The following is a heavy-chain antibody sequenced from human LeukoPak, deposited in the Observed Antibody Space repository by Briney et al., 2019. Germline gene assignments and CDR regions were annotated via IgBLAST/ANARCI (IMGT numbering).Heavy chain of an antibody. J-gene: IGHJ6*02. V-gene: IGHV1-69*04. Sequence: ASVKVPCKASGDTFSSDSISWVRQAPGQGLEWMGRIIPILTLAKYAQKFRGRVTITADTSTSTAYMELSSLRSEDTAVYYCARDQSSSSYDYYYGMDVWGQGTTVTVSS. CDR1: GDTFSSDS. D-gene: IGHD2-2*01. CDR2: IIPILTLA. CDR3: ARDQSSSSYDYYYGMDV.